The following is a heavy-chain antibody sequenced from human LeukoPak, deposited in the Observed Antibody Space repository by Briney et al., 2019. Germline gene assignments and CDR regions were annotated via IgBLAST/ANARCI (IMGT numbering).Heavy chain of an antibody. CDR2: ISGSGGST. Sequence: PGGSLRLSCAASGFTFSSYAMSWVRQAPGKGLEWVSAISGSGGSTYYADSVKGRFTISRDNSKNTLYLQMNSLRAEDTAVYYCAKGWDIVVVPAAITPPDGVGDYWGQGTLVTVSS. CDR1: GFTFSSYA. D-gene: IGHD2-2*01. V-gene: IGHV3-23*01. J-gene: IGHJ4*02. CDR3: AKGWDIVVVPAAITPPDGVGDY.